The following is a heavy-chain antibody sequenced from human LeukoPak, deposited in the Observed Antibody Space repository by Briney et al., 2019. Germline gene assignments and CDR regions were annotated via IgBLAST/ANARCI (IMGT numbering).Heavy chain of an antibody. Sequence: PGGSLRLSCSASGFTFSSYAMHWVRQAPGKGLEYVSAISSNGGSTYYADSVKGRFTISRDTSKSTLYLQMNSLRAEDTALYYCAKAIVGVSGLGYWGQGTLVTVSS. CDR1: GFTFSSYA. V-gene: IGHV3-64*04. CDR3: AKAIVGVSGLGY. CDR2: ISSNGGST. J-gene: IGHJ4*02. D-gene: IGHD1-26*01.